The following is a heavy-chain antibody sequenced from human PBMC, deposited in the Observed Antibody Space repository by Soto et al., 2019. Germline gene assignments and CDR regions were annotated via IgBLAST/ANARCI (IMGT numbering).Heavy chain of an antibody. D-gene: IGHD6-13*01. CDR2: ISYDGSNK. Sequence: PGGSLSLSCAASGFTFSSYGMHWVRQAPGKGLEWVAVISYDGSNKYYADSVKGRFTISRDNSKNTLYLQMNSLRAEDTAVYYCAKDSTLRSSWYFPTDYWGQGTLVTVSS. J-gene: IGHJ4*02. V-gene: IGHV3-30*18. CDR1: GFTFSSYG. CDR3: AKDSTLRSSWYFPTDY.